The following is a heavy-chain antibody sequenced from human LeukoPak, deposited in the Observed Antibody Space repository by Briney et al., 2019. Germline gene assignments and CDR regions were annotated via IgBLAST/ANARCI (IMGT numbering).Heavy chain of an antibody. CDR2: ISAYNGNT. J-gene: IGHJ3*02. Sequence: ASVKVSCKASGYTFTSYGISWVRQAPGQGLEWMGWISAYNGNTNYAQKLQGRVTMTTDTSTSTAYMELSSLRSEDTAVYYCARGRELRYFDWFQGPDAFDIWGQGTMVTVSS. CDR3: ARGRELRYFDWFQGPDAFDI. D-gene: IGHD3-9*01. CDR1: GYTFTSYG. V-gene: IGHV1-18*01.